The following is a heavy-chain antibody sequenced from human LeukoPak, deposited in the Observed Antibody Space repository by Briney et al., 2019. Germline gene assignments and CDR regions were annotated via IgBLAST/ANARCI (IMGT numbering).Heavy chain of an antibody. D-gene: IGHD6-19*01. CDR2: INPNSGGT. CDR1: GYTFTGYY. Sequence: ASVKVSCKASGYTFTGYYMHWVRQAPGQGLEWMGRINPNSGGTNYAQKFQGRVTTTRDTSISTAYMELSRLRSDDTAVYYCARITRIAVAGKNYFDYWGQGTLVTVSS. V-gene: IGHV1-2*06. J-gene: IGHJ4*02. CDR3: ARITRIAVAGKNYFDY.